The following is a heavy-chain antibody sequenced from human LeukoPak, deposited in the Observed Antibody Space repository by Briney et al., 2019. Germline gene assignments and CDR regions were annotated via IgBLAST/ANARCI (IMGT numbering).Heavy chain of an antibody. CDR2: IYYSGST. CDR3: ARHGNWYYDSSGDAFDI. D-gene: IGHD3-22*01. V-gene: IGHV4-59*08. CDR1: GGSISSYY. J-gene: IGHJ3*02. Sequence: PSETLSLTCTVSGGSISSYYWSWIRQPPGKGLEWIGYIYYSGSTNYNPSLKSRVTISVDTSRNQFSLKLSSVTAADTAVYYCARHGNWYYDSSGDAFDIWGQGTMVTVSS.